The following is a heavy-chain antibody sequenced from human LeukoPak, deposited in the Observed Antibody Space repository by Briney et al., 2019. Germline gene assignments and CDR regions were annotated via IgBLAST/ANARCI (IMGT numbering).Heavy chain of an antibody. V-gene: IGHV3-48*03. J-gene: IGHJ4*02. CDR2: ISSSGSTI. D-gene: IGHD7-27*01. CDR3: ARDLNWETY. Sequence: GGSLRLSCAASGFTFNSYAMSWVRQAPGKGLEWVSYISSSGSTIYYADSVKGRFTISRDNAKNSLYLQMNSLRAEDTAVYYCARDLNWETYWGQGTLVTVSS. CDR1: GFTFNSYA.